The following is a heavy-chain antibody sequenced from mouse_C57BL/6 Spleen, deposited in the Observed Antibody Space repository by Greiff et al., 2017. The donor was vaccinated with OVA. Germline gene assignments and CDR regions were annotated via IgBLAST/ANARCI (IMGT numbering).Heavy chain of an antibody. Sequence: EVQLQQPGAELVKPGASVKMSCKASGYTFTDYYMNWVKQSHGKSLEWIGVINPYNGGTSYNQKFKGKATLTVDKSSSTAYMELNSLTSEDSAVYYCARPWDWYFDVWGTGTTVTVSS. J-gene: IGHJ1*03. V-gene: IGHV1-19*01. CDR2: INPYNGGT. D-gene: IGHD4-1*01. CDR3: ARPWDWYFDV. CDR1: GYTFTDYY.